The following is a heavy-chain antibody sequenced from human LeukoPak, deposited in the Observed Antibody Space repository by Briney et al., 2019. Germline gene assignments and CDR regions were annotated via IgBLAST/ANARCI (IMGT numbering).Heavy chain of an antibody. CDR1: GGTFSSYA. D-gene: IGHD2-21*02. V-gene: IGHV1-69*13. CDR3: ARVGAKPYCGGDCLNWFDP. Sequence: ASVKVSCKASGGTFSSYAISWVRQAPGQGLEWMGGIIPILGTANYAQKFQGRVTITADESTSTAYMELSSLRSEDTAVYYCARVGAKPYCGGDCLNWFDPWGQGTLVTVSS. J-gene: IGHJ5*02. CDR2: IIPILGTA.